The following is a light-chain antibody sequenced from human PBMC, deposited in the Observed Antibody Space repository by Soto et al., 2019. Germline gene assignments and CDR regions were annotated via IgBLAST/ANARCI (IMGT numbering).Light chain of an antibody. CDR3: QQYWSSPFT. V-gene: IGKV3-20*01. CDR2: ESS. J-gene: IGKJ2*01. Sequence: EIVLTQSPGTLSLSPGERAALSCRASQSVRGEYLAWYQQRPGQAPRLLIYESSRRAADIPDRFSGSGSGTDFILTISRLEPEDVAVYFCQQYWSSPFTFVQGTKLEIK. CDR1: QSVRGEY.